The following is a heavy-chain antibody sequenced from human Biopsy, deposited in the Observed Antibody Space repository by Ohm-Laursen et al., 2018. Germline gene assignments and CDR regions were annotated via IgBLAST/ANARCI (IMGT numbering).Heavy chain of an antibody. Sequence: SLRLSCSASGFTFTSYEMNWVRQASGKGLEWVANIHYTGSPIYYADSVRGRFTISRDNGEYSLFLQVNSLRVDDTAVYYCARRIPLYGMDVWGQGTTVTVSS. CDR3: ARRIPLYGMDV. CDR1: GFTFTSYE. CDR2: IHYTGSPI. J-gene: IGHJ6*02. V-gene: IGHV3-48*03. D-gene: IGHD2-2*02.